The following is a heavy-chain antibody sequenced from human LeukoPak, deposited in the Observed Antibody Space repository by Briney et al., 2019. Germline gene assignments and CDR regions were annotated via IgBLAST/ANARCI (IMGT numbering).Heavy chain of an antibody. V-gene: IGHV1-18*01. D-gene: IGHD2-2*01. CDR3: AKDRSSSARDD. J-gene: IGHJ4*02. CDR1: GFTFTRYG. Sequence: ASVKVSCKTSGFTFTRYGISWVRQAPGQGLEWVGWISGYNGATNYAQKFRDRLTMTTDTSTTTAYMELRSLRSDDTAVYYCAKDRSSSARDDWGQGTLVTVSS. CDR2: ISGYNGAT.